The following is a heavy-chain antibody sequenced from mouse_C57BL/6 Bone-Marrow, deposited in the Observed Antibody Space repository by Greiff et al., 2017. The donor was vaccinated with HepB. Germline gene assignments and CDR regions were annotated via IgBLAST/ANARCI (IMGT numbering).Heavy chain of an antibody. J-gene: IGHJ3*01. CDR3: GVYDGYFAWFAY. CDR2: INPNYGTT. V-gene: IGHV1-39*01. CDR1: GYSFTDYN. D-gene: IGHD2-3*01. Sequence: LQESGPELVKPGASVKISCKASGYSFTDYNMNWVKQSNGKSLEWIGVINPNYGTTSYNQKFKGKATLTVDQSSSTAYMQLNSLTSEDSAVYYCGVYDGYFAWFAYWGQGTLVTVSA.